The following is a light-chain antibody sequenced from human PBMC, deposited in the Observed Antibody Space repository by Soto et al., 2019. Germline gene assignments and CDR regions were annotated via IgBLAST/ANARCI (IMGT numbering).Light chain of an antibody. J-gene: IGLJ1*01. CDR1: SSDVGAYNY. CDR3: TSYTRRSTYV. CDR2: EVS. Sequence: QSVLTQPASVSGSPGQSITISCTGSSSDVGAYNYVSWYQQHPGKVPNLLIYEVSDRPSGISNRFSGSKSGNTASLTISGLQAEDDADYYCTSYTRRSTYVFGTGTKVTVL. V-gene: IGLV2-14*01.